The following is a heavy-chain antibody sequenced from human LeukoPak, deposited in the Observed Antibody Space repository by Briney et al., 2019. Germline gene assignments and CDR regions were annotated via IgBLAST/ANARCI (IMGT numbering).Heavy chain of an antibody. J-gene: IGHJ5*02. D-gene: IGHD2-15*01. CDR1: GGSISSGGYY. CDR3: ARVYAATVFPTNSAFDP. V-gene: IGHV4-31*03. Sequence: SETLPLTCTVSGGSISSGGYYWSWIRQHPGKGLEWIGYIYYSGSTYYNPSLKSRVTISVDTSKNQFSLKLSSVTAADTAVYYCARVYAATVFPTNSAFDPWGQGTLVTVSS. CDR2: IYYSGST.